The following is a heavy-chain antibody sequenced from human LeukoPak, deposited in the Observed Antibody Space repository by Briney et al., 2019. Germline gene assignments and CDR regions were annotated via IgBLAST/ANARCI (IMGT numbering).Heavy chain of an antibody. Sequence: SETLSLTCTASDASIGDYYWIWIRQPPGKGLEWIGYVYYSGTTNYNPSLKSRVTISVDTSKNQFSLNLSSVTAADTAVYYCARGPIYYYMDVWGRGTTVTVSS. V-gene: IGHV4-59*01. CDR3: ARGPIYYYMDV. CDR1: DASIGDYY. CDR2: VYYSGTT. J-gene: IGHJ6*03.